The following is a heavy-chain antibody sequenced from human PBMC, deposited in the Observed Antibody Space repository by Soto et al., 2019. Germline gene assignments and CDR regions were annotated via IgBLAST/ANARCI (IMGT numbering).Heavy chain of an antibody. J-gene: IGHJ5*02. CDR1: GGSISSSSYY. D-gene: IGHD3-10*01. V-gene: IGHV4-39*01. CDR2: IYYSGST. CDR3: VRHLGHYYGWGSYFDWFDP. Sequence: SETLSLTCTVSGGSISSSSYYWGWIRQPPGKGLEWIGSIYYSGSTYYNPSLKSRVTISVDTSKNQFSLKLSSVTAAGTAVYYCVRHLGHYYGWGSYFDWFDPGGQGTLVTVSS.